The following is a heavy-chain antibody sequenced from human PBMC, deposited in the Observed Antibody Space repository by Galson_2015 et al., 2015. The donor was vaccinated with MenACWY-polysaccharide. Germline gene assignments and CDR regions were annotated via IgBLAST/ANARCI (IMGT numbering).Heavy chain of an antibody. CDR3: ARTCPPCSRTWYECFDY. V-gene: IGHV6-1*01. Sequence: CAISGDSVSSHSAAWNWIRQSPSRGLEWLGRTYYRSKWYHDYPVSVKSRITINPDTSKNQFSLQLNSVTPDDTALYYCARTCPPCSRTWYECFDYWDQGTLVTVSS. J-gene: IGHJ4*02. CDR2: TYYRSKWYH. D-gene: IGHD6-13*01. CDR1: GDSVSSHSAA.